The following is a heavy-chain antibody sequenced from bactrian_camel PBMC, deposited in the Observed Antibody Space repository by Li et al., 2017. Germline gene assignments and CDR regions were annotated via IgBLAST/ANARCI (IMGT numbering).Heavy chain of an antibody. V-gene: IGHV3S55*01. D-gene: IGHD5*01. Sequence: VQLVESGGGSVQAGGSLGLSCTASGFTRGDADMGWYRQGPGRECESVATITSSGSQFYADSVKGRFTISQDNTKNQVYLQMNSLKPDDTAVYYCAAAGGPWDENHPCGRHGFWSSTGNYWGRGTQVTVS. J-gene: IGHJ4*01. CDR3: AAAGGPWDENHPCGRHGFWSSTGNY. CDR2: ITSSGSQ. CDR1: GFTRGDAD.